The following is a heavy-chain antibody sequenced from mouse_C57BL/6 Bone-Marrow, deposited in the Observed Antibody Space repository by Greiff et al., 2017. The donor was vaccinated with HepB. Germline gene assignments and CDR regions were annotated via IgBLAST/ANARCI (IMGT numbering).Heavy chain of an antibody. J-gene: IGHJ3*01. Sequence: EVKLMESGGGLVKPGGSLKLSCVASGFTFSSYTMSWVRQTPEKRLEWVATISGGGGNTYYPDSVKGRFTISRDNAKNTLYLQMSSLRSEDTALYYCARNYYGSSWAYWGQGTLVTVSA. CDR3: ARNYYGSSWAY. CDR1: GFTFSSYT. V-gene: IGHV5-9*01. CDR2: ISGGGGNT. D-gene: IGHD1-1*01.